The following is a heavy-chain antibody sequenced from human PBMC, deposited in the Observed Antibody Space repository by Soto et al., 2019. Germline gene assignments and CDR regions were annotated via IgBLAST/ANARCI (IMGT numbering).Heavy chain of an antibody. Sequence: SETLSLTCTVSGGSISSYYWSWIRQPPGKGLEWIGYIYYSGSTNYNPSLKSRVTISVDMSKNQFSLKLSSVTAADTAVYYCARLWSGYFGWFDPWGQGTLVTVSS. D-gene: IGHD3-3*01. CDR3: ARLWSGYFGWFDP. CDR2: IYYSGST. J-gene: IGHJ5*02. CDR1: GGSISSYY. V-gene: IGHV4-59*01.